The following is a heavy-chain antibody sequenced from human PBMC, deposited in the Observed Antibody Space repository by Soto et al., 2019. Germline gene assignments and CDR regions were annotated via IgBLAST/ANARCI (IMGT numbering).Heavy chain of an antibody. Sequence: GGSLRLSCASSGFTFSTYAMSLVRQAPGKGLEWVSVIRSSGDRTYYADSVKGRFTISRGNSKNTLYLQMNSLRAEDTAVYYCAKDRRGFLLGSGFDYWGQGTLVTVSS. V-gene: IGHV3-23*01. CDR1: GFTFSTYA. D-gene: IGHD2-15*01. CDR3: AKDRRGFLLGSGFDY. J-gene: IGHJ4*02. CDR2: IRSSGDRT.